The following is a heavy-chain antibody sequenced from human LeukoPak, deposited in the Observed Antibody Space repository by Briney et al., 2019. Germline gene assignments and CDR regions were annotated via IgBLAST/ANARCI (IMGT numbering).Heavy chain of an antibody. CDR3: ARELSEGYGSGSYYLSDY. V-gene: IGHV1-24*01. J-gene: IGHJ4*02. Sequence: GASVKVSCKVSGYTLTELSMHWVRQAPGKGLEWMGGFDPEDGETIYAQKFQGRVTMTRNTSISTAYMELSSLRSEDTAVYYCARELSEGYGSGSYYLSDYWGQGTLVTVSS. CDR2: FDPEDGET. D-gene: IGHD3-10*01. CDR1: GYTLTELS.